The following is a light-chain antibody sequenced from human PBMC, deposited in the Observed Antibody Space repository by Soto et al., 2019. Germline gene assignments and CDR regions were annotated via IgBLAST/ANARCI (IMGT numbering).Light chain of an antibody. CDR3: QQYYTPPWT. V-gene: IGKV4-1*01. CDR2: WAS. J-gene: IGKJ1*01. CDR1: QSVLYSSNNKNF. Sequence: DIVMTQSPDSLAVSLGERATINCKSSQSVLYSSNNKNFLAWYQQKPGQPPKLLIYWASTRESGVPDRFSGRGFGTDFPLTISSLQAEDVAVYYCQQYYTPPWTFGQGTKVEIK.